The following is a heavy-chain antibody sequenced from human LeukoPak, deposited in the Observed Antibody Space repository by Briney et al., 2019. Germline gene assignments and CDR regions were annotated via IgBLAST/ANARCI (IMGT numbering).Heavy chain of an antibody. Sequence: SETLSLTCTVSGGSISSYYWSWIRQPPGKGLEWIGYIYYSGSPNYNPSLKSRVTISVDTSKNQFSLKLSSVTAADTAVYYCARDDSGSWYALDIWGQGTMVTVSS. D-gene: IGHD1-26*01. V-gene: IGHV4-59*12. J-gene: IGHJ3*02. CDR1: GGSISSYY. CDR3: ARDDSGSWYALDI. CDR2: IYYSGSP.